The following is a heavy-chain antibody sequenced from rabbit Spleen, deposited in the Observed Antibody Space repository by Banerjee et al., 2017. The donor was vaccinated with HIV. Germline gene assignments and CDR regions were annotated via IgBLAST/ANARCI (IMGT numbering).Heavy chain of an antibody. V-gene: IGHV1S8*01. CDR3: ARDAGSLDYIDVYFNL. CDR2: GST. J-gene: IGHJ4*01. D-gene: IGHD4-2*01. Sequence: GSTDYASWVNGRFTISSDNAQSTVDLKMTGLTAADTATYFCARDAGSLDYIDVYFNLWGPGTLVTVS.